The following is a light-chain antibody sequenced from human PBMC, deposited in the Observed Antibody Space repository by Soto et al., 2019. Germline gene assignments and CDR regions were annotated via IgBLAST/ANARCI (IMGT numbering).Light chain of an antibody. CDR1: QTVSRS. CDR3: QQYTDWPPYT. CDR2: GAS. J-gene: IGKJ2*01. V-gene: IGKV3-15*01. Sequence: ELKLSPATLSVSPRERATLSCRASQTVSRSLAWYQQRPGQAPRLLIYGASTRATGVSDRFSGSGSGTDFTLTISCLQSEDFAVYYCQQYTDWPPYTSGQGAKADIK.